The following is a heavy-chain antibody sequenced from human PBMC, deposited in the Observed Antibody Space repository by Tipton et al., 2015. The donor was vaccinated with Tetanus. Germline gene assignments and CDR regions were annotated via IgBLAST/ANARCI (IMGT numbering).Heavy chain of an antibody. Sequence: SLRLSCAASGFTFSSYEMNWVRQAPGKGLEWVSYISSSGSTIYYADSVKGRFTISRDNAKNSLYLQMNSLRAEDTAVYYCARESPPRPSGGSNRRNAFDIWGQGTMVTVSS. J-gene: IGHJ3*02. D-gene: IGHD2-15*01. CDR2: ISSSGSTI. CDR3: ARESPPRPSGGSNRRNAFDI. V-gene: IGHV3-48*03. CDR1: GFTFSSYE.